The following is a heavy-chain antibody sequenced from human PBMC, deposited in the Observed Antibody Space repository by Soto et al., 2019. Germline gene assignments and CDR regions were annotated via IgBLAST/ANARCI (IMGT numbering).Heavy chain of an antibody. J-gene: IGHJ4*02. D-gene: IGHD2-15*01. Sequence: GGSLRLSCAASGFTFSSYAMSWVRQAPGKGLGWVSAISGSGGSTYYADSVKGRFTISRDNSKNTLYLQMNSLRAEDTAVYYCAKVSRRSSFAYWGQGTLVTVSS. CDR3: AKVSRRSSFAY. CDR1: GFTFSSYA. CDR2: ISGSGGST. V-gene: IGHV3-23*01.